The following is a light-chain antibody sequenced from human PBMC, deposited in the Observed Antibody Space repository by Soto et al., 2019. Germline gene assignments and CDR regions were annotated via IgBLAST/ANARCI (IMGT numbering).Light chain of an antibody. V-gene: IGKV1-8*01. CDR2: GAS. Sequence: AIRMTQSPSSLSASTGDRVTITCRASQGISNYLVWFQQKPGRAPKAVIYGASSLQSGVPSRFSGSGSGTDFTLTISSLQPEDFATYYCQEASRIPITFGQGTRLEIK. J-gene: IGKJ5*01. CDR3: QEASRIPIT. CDR1: QGISNY.